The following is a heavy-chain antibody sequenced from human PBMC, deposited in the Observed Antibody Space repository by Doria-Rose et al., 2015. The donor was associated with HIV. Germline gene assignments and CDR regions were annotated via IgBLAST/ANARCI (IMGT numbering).Heavy chain of an antibody. Sequence: VQPVQSGGGLVQPGRSLRLSCVGSGFSFESYAMHWVRLAPGKGLEWVAGISRDSGAKGNADSVEGRFTISRDNAKKSVYLEMRSLRPEDTAFYYCAKAPIIGPKYYFYMDVWGKGTSVTVSS. J-gene: IGHJ6*03. D-gene: IGHD3-3*01. CDR3: AKAPIIGPKYYFYMDV. V-gene: IGHV3-9*01. CDR2: ISRDSGAK. CDR1: GFSFESYA.